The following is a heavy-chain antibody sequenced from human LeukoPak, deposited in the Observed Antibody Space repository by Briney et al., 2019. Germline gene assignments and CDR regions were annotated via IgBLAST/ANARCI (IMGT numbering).Heavy chain of an antibody. CDR2: IGTSSHYI. J-gene: IGHJ3*02. CDR3: ARDLPPRAFDI. CDR1: GFTFNNYN. V-gene: IGHV3-21*01. Sequence: GGSLTLSCAASGFTFNNYNMGWVRQAPGKGLEWVSFIGTSSHYISYADSVKGRVTISRDDAKNSLYLQMNSLRDEDTAVYYCARDLPPRAFDIWGQGTMVTVS.